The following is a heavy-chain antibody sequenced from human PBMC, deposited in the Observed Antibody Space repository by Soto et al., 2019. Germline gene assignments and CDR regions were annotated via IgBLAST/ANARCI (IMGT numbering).Heavy chain of an antibody. J-gene: IGHJ3*02. CDR3: ARDPRGDYADNAFDI. Sequence: GGSLRLSCAASGFTFSDYYMSWIRQAPGKGLEWVSYISSSGSTIYYAASVKGRFTISRDNAKNSLYLQMNSLRAEDTAVYYCARDPRGDYADNAFDIWGQGTMVTVSS. CDR2: ISSSGSTI. CDR1: GFTFSDYY. D-gene: IGHD3-16*01. V-gene: IGHV3-11*01.